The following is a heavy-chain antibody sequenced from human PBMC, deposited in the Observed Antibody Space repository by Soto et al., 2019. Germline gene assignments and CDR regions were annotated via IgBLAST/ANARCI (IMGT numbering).Heavy chain of an antibody. V-gene: IGHV3-30*04. J-gene: IGHJ5*02. CDR1: GFSISRSA. D-gene: IGHD2-8*02. CDR3: ARDLQPGTDNVNWFAP. CDR2: IAYDGSNR. Sequence: QVQLVESGGGVVQPGRSLRLSCAASGFSISRSAMHWVRQAPGKGLEWVAVIAYDGSNRWYADSAKGRFTISRDNSKNTVYLQMSSLRGEDTAVYYCARDLQPGTDNVNWFAPWGQGTLVTVSS.